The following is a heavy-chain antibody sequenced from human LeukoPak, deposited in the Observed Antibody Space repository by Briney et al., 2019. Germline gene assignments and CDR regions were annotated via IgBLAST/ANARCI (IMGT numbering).Heavy chain of an antibody. V-gene: IGHV1-69*13. CDR3: ARVGYSYGYGY. CDR2: IIPIFGTA. D-gene: IGHD5-18*01. J-gene: IGHJ4*02. Sequence: ASVKVSCKASGGTFSSYAISWVRQAPGQGLEWMGGIIPIFGTANYAQRFQGRVTITADESTSTAYMELSSLRSEDTAVYYCARVGYSYGYGYWGQGTLVTVSS. CDR1: GGTFSSYA.